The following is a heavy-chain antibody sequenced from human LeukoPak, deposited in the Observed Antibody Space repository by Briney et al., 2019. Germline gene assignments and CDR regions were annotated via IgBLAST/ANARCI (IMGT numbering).Heavy chain of an antibody. CDR2: IYYSGST. J-gene: IGHJ4*02. CDR1: GGSISSYY. CDR3: ARNDIMTGYCFDY. D-gene: IGHD3-9*01. V-gene: IGHV4-59*08. Sequence: SETLCLTCTVAGGSISSYYWSWIRQPPGKALEWIGYIYYSGSTIYNPSLKSRVTISVDTSKNQFSLKLSAVTAADTAVYYCARNDIMTGYCFDYWGQGTLVTVSS.